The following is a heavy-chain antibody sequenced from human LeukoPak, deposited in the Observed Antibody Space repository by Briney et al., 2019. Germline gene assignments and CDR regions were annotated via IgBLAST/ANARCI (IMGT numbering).Heavy chain of an antibody. J-gene: IGHJ6*02. CDR1: GVSFSGYH. D-gene: IGHD3-10*01. V-gene: IGHV4-34*01. Sequence: SETLSLTCAVYGVSFSGYHWSWIRQPPGKGLEWIGEINHSGSTNYNPSLKSRVTISVDTSKNQFSLKLSSVTAADTAVYYCARGRVWFGELSRPGYYYYGMDVWGQGTTVTVSS. CDR3: ARGRVWFGELSRPGYYYYGMDV. CDR2: INHSGST.